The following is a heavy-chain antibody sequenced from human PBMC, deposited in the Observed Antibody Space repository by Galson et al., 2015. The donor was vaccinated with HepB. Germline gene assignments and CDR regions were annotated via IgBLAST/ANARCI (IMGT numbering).Heavy chain of an antibody. D-gene: IGHD3-22*01. CDR3: AKHRDYYDSSGYVGFLFGRWYFDI. V-gene: IGHV3-23*01. J-gene: IGHJ3*02. Sequence: SLRLSCAASGFTFSSYAMSWVRQAPGKGLEWVSAISGSGGSTYYADSVKGRFTISRDNSKNTLYLQMNSLRAEDTAVYYCAKHRDYYDSSGYVGFLFGRWYFDIWGQGTMVTVSS. CDR2: ISGSGGST. CDR1: GFTFSSYA.